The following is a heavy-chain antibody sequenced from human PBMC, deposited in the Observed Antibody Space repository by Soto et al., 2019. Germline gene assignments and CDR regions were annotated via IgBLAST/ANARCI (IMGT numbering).Heavy chain of an antibody. J-gene: IGHJ6*02. CDR3: SRRFSFGSGKYGVDV. V-gene: IGHV4-39*01. CDR1: GGSISSTKNY. Sequence: SETLSLTCTVSGGSISSTKNYWGWIRQPPGKGPERIGTIAYTGSTYYNPSLNGRVIISADTSKNQFSLKLRSLTAADTAVYYCSRRFSFGSGKYGVDVWGQGTMVTSP. D-gene: IGHD3-10*01. CDR2: IAYTGST.